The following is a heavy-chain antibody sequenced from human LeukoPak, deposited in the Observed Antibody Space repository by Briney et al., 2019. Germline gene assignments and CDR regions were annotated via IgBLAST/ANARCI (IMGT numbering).Heavy chain of an antibody. CDR3: ARVEEMATRSVDC. D-gene: IGHD5-24*01. V-gene: IGHV3-74*01. CDR2: INSDGSST. J-gene: IGHJ4*02. Sequence: GGSLRLSCAASGFTFSSYWMHWVRHAPGKGLVWVSRINSDGSSTSYADSVKGRFTISRDNAKNTMYLQMNSLRAEDTAVYYCARVEEMATRSVDCWGQGTLVTVSS. CDR1: GFTFSSYW.